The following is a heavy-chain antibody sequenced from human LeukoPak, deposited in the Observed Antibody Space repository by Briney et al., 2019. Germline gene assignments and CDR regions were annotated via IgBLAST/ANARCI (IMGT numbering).Heavy chain of an antibody. D-gene: IGHD3-10*01. CDR3: ARAGTMIRGDTDSFDM. CDR2: ISGSSGII. J-gene: IGHJ3*02. Sequence: GGSLRLSCAASGFTFNTYTMNWVRQAPGKGLEWVSYISGSSGIIDYADSVRGRFTISRDNAKNSLYLQMNSLRAEDTAVFYCARAGTMIRGDTDSFDMWGQGTVVTVSS. CDR1: GFTFNTYT. V-gene: IGHV3-48*01.